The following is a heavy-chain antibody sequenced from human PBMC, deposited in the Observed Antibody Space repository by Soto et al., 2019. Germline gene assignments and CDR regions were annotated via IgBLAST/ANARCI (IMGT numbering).Heavy chain of an antibody. CDR3: AIVAKQQLVFHYYYMDV. V-gene: IGHV3-23*01. Sequence: EVQLLESGGGLVQPGGSLRLSCAASGFTFSSYAMSWVRQAPGKGLEWVSAISGSGGSTYYADSVKGRFTISRDNSKNTLYLQMNSLRAEDTAVYYCAIVAKQQLVFHYYYMDVWGKGTTVTVSS. D-gene: IGHD6-13*01. CDR1: GFTFSSYA. J-gene: IGHJ6*03. CDR2: ISGSGGST.